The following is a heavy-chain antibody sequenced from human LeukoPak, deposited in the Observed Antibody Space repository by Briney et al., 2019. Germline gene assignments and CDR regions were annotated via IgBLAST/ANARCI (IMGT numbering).Heavy chain of an antibody. CDR1: GYTFTSYG. Sequence: ASVKVSCKASGYTFTSYGISWVRQAPGQGLEWMGWMNPKSGSTGHAQKFQGRVTITRDTSISTVYMELSSLRSEDTAVYFCARVDGSPDYWGQGTLVTVS. V-gene: IGHV1-8*03. CDR2: MNPKSGST. CDR3: ARVDGSPDY. D-gene: IGHD2-15*01. J-gene: IGHJ4*02.